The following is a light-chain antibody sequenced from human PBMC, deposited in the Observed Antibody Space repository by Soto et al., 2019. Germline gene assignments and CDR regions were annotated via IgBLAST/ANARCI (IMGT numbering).Light chain of an antibody. CDR3: QQYNNWSST. J-gene: IGKJ3*01. V-gene: IGKV3-15*01. CDR2: GAS. Sequence: EIVMGQSPATLSVSPGERATLSCRASQSVSSNVAWYQQKPGQAPRLLIYGASTRATGIPARFGGSGSGTEFTLTISSLQSEDFAVYYCQQYNNWSSTFAPGTKVDIK. CDR1: QSVSSN.